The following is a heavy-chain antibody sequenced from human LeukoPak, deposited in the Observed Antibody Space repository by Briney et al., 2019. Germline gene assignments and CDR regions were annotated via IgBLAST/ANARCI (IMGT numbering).Heavy chain of an antibody. Sequence: SETLSLTCTVSGGSLSSYYWSWIRQPAGKGLEWIGRVYTSGSTNYNPSLKSRVTMSIDTSKNQFSLEVSSVTAADTAVYYCARDLRMGGPWRQFDYWGQGTLVTVSS. CDR2: VYTSGST. D-gene: IGHD3-16*01. CDR1: GGSLSSYY. CDR3: ARDLRMGGPWRQFDY. V-gene: IGHV4-4*07. J-gene: IGHJ4*02.